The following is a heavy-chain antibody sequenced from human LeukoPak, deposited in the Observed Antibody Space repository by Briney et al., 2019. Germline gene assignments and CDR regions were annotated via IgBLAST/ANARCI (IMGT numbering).Heavy chain of an antibody. Sequence: GGSLRLSCVGSGFTYTDYWMHWFRQAPGKGPVWVSRINPDGTIIDYADSVKGRFSISRDNAKNLLYLQMNGLGADDTAVYYCAKDLSWNTADRWGQGILVTVSS. CDR2: INPDGTII. CDR1: GFTYTDYW. CDR3: AKDLSWNTADR. J-gene: IGHJ5*02. V-gene: IGHV3-74*01. D-gene: IGHD5-18*01.